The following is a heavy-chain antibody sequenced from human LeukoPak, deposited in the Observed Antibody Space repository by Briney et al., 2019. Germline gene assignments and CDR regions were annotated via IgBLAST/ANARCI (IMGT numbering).Heavy chain of an antibody. CDR1: GGSINTYY. J-gene: IGHJ4*02. V-gene: IGHV4-59*08. CDR2: ISYSGST. Sequence: PSETLSLTCTVSGGSINTYYWSWLRQSPGKGLEWIGFISYSGSTDYNPSLKGRLTISVDTSKNQFSLKLSSVTAADTAVYYCAGHHPRNTVDFWGQGTLVTVSS. D-gene: IGHD2-8*02. CDR3: AGHHPRNTVDF.